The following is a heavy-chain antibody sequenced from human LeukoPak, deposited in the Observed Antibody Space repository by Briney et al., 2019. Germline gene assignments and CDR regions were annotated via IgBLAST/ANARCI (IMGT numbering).Heavy chain of an antibody. CDR2: IYYSGST. J-gene: IGHJ4*02. D-gene: IGHD3-16*01. CDR1: GGSISSGGYY. V-gene: IGHV4-31*03. CDR3: VRAGGFFSPFGY. Sequence: SETLSLTCTVSGGSISSGGYYWSWIRQHPGKGLEWIGYIYYSGSTYYNPSLKSRVTISVGTSKNQFSLKLSSVTAADTAVYYCVRAGGFFSPFGYWGQGTLVTVSS.